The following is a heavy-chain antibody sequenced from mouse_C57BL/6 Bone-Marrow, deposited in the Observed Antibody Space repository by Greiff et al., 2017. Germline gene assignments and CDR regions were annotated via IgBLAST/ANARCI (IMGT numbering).Heavy chain of an antibody. CDR3: ARSGVRAMDY. D-gene: IGHD2-13*01. J-gene: IGHJ4*01. Sequence: VQLQESGAELARPGASVKMSCKASGYTFTSYTMHWVKQRPGQGLEWIGYINPSSGYTKYNQKFKDKATLTADKSSSTAYMQLSSLTSEDSAVYYCARSGVRAMDYWGQGTSVTVSS. CDR1: GYTFTSYT. V-gene: IGHV1-4*01. CDR2: INPSSGYT.